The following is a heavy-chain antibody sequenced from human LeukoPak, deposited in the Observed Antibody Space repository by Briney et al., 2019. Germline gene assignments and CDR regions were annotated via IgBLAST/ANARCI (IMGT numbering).Heavy chain of an antibody. V-gene: IGHV4-4*02. D-gene: IGHD1-26*01. CDR3: ARDYGGSYYAGNWFDP. Sequence: SETLSLTCAVSGGSISSTDWWTWVRQPPGKGLEWIGEIYHSGSTNYNPSLKSRVTISVDKSQNQFSLKLSSVTAADTAVYYCARDYGGSYYAGNWFDPWGQGTLVTVSS. J-gene: IGHJ5*02. CDR2: IYHSGST. CDR1: GGSISSTDW.